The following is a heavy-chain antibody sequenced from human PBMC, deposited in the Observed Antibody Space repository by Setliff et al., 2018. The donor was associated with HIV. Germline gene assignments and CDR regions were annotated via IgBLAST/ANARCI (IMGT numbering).Heavy chain of an antibody. CDR2: MNSDGSTI. CDR3: ARSVPDSAYRPTDY. Sequence: QPGGSLRLSCEASGFTFSSYWMHWVRQAPGKGLVWVSRMNSDGSTINYADSVKGRFTISRDNAKNTLYLQMSSLRVEDTAVEYCARSVPDSAYRPTDYWGQGTQVTVAS. J-gene: IGHJ4*02. V-gene: IGHV3-74*01. D-gene: IGHD3-22*01. CDR1: GFTFSSYW.